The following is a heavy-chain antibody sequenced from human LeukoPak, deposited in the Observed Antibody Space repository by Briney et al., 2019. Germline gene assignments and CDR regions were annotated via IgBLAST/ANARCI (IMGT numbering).Heavy chain of an antibody. CDR3: ARGYRYKYYMDV. CDR2: IYSGGST. D-gene: IGHD3-16*02. Sequence: GGSLRLSCAASGFTFSSYWMSWVRQAPGKGLEWVSVIYSGGSTYYADSVKGRFTISRDNSKNTLYLQMNSLRAEDTAVYYCARGYRYKYYMDVWGKGTTVTISS. J-gene: IGHJ6*03. V-gene: IGHV3-66*01. CDR1: GFTFSSYW.